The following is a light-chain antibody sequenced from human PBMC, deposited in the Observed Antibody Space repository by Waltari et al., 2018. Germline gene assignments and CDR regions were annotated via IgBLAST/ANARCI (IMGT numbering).Light chain of an antibody. CDR2: GAS. Sequence: DMQMTQSPSYVSASVGDRVTITCRASQDIHTWLAWYQQKPGKAPKLLIYGASSLQSGVPSRFSGSGSGTDFTLVISSLQPEDFATYYCQHANSFPLAFGQGTKVEMK. V-gene: IGKV1D-12*01. CDR1: QDIHTW. CDR3: QHANSFPLA. J-gene: IGKJ1*01.